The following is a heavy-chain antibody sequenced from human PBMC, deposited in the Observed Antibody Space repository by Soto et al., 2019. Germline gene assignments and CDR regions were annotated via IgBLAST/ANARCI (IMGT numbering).Heavy chain of an antibody. Sequence: TGGSLRLSCTGSGFTFSSYAMGWVRQAPGKGLEWVSSITGSGGGPYYADSVRGRFTISRDNSKNTLYLQMNNVRADDTAVYYCEKFFVELAFHLDHWGQGALVTVSS. V-gene: IGHV3-23*01. D-gene: IGHD2-15*01. CDR1: GFTFSSYA. CDR2: ITGSGGGP. J-gene: IGHJ1*01. CDR3: EKFFVELAFHLDH.